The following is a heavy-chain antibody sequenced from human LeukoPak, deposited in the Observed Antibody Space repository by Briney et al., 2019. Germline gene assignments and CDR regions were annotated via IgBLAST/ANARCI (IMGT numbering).Heavy chain of an antibody. J-gene: IGHJ4*02. V-gene: IGHV3-21*01. CDR3: AKGGASVTRYVDY. D-gene: IGHD4-17*01. CDR2: ISSSSSYI. Sequence: GGSLRLSCAASGFTFSSYSMNWVRQAPGKGLEWVSSISSSSSYIYYADSVKGRFTISRDNSKNTLYLQMNSLRPEDTAVYYCAKGGASVTRYVDYWGQGTLVTVSS. CDR1: GFTFSSYS.